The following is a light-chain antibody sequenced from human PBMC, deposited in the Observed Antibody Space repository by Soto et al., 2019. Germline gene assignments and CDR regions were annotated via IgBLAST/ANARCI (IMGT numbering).Light chain of an antibody. CDR3: HQRSGWAHT. CDR1: QSIGSY. V-gene: IGKV3-11*01. CDR2: DAS. J-gene: IGKJ2*01. Sequence: EIVLTQSPATLSLSPGERATLSCRASQSIGSYLAWYQPKPGQAPRLLIYDASNRASGIPARFSGSGSGTDLTLTISSLEPEDFAGYYVHQRSGWAHTFGQGNKLEI.